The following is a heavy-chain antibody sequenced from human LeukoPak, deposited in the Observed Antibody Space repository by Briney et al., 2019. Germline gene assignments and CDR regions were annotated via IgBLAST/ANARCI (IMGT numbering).Heavy chain of an antibody. CDR1: GGSISSGDYY. CDR2: XYYSGST. D-gene: IGHD2-21*02. Sequence: SETLSLTCTVSGGSISSGDYYWSWIRQPPGXXXXXXXXXYYSGSTYYNPSLKSRVTISVDTSKNQFSLKLSSVTAADTAVYYCARVRSAYCGGDCHHIDYWGQGTLVTVSS. J-gene: IGHJ4*02. CDR3: ARVRSAYCGGDCHHIDY. V-gene: IGHV4-30-4*01.